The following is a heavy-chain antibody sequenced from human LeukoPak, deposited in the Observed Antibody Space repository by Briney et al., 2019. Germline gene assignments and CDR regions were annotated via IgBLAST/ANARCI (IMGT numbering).Heavy chain of an antibody. Sequence: GGSLRLSCAASGFTFSSYGMHWIRQAPGKGLEWVAVIWYDGSNKYYADSVKGRFTISRDNSKNTLYLQMNSLRAEDTAVYYCARVEVGVRHGMDVWGQGTMVTVSS. CDR1: GFTFSSYG. CDR2: IWYDGSNK. V-gene: IGHV3-33*01. J-gene: IGHJ6*02. D-gene: IGHD3-10*01. CDR3: ARVEVGVRHGMDV.